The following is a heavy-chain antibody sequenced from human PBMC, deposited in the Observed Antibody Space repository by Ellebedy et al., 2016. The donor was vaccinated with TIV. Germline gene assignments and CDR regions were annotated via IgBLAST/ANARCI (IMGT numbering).Heavy chain of an antibody. CDR2: IKQDGSEK. CDR1: GFTFSSYW. V-gene: IGHV3-7*01. J-gene: IGHJ3*02. CDR3: AREPVWFGENRKGFDAFDI. Sequence: GESLKISXAASGFTFSSYWMSWVRQAPGKGLEWVANIKQDGSEKYYVDSVKGRFTISRDNAKNSLYLQMNSLRAEDTAVYYCAREPVWFGENRKGFDAFDIWGQGTMVTVSS. D-gene: IGHD3-10*01.